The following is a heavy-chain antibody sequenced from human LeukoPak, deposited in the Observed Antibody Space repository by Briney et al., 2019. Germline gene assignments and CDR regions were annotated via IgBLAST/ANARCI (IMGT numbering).Heavy chain of an antibody. D-gene: IGHD5-18*01. J-gene: IGHJ6*02. CDR2: IIPILGIA. Sequence: SVKVSCKASGGTFSSYAISWVRQAPGQGLEWMGRIIPILGIANYAQKFQGRVTITADKSTSTAYMELSSLRSEDTAVYYCARDSYGFPHYYGMDVWGQGTTVTVSS. V-gene: IGHV1-69*04. CDR3: ARDSYGFPHYYGMDV. CDR1: GGTFSSYA.